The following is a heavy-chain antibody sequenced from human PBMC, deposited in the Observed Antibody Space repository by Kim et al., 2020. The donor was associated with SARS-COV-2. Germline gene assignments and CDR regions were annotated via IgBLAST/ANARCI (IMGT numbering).Heavy chain of an antibody. CDR2: ININTGNP. Sequence: ASVKVSCKASGYTFTNFAINWVRQAPGQGLEWMGWININTGNPMYAQGFTGRFVFSFDTSVHTAFLQISSLKREDTAVYYCAREALGLEVWGQGTTVIVAS. J-gene: IGHJ6*02. CDR1: GYTFTNFA. CDR3: AREALGLEV. V-gene: IGHV7-4-1*02.